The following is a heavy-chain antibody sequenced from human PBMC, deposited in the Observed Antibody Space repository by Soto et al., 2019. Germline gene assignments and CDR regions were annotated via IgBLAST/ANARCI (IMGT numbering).Heavy chain of an antibody. Sequence: ASVKVSCKASGYTFSSYGISWVRQAPGQGLEWMGWISAYNGNTNYEQKFQGRVTITTDTSTSTAYMELRSLRSDDTAVYYCARDLIPYYPRGEAFDIWGQGTMVTVSS. V-gene: IGHV1-18*01. CDR2: ISAYNGNT. J-gene: IGHJ3*02. CDR3: ARDLIPYYPRGEAFDI. D-gene: IGHD3-16*01. CDR1: GYTFSSYG.